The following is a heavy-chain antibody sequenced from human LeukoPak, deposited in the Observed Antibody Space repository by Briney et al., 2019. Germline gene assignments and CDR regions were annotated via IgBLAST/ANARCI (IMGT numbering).Heavy chain of an antibody. CDR3: ARDPVGPYGMDV. CDR1: GFTFSDCW. D-gene: IGHD1-26*01. Sequence: GRSLRLSCAASGFTFSDCWMTWVRPAPGKGLEWVANINQDGGDKYYVDSVKGRFTISRDNAKNSLYLQLNSLRAEDTAVYYCARDPVGPYGMDVWGQGTTVTVSS. J-gene: IGHJ6*02. CDR2: INQDGGDK. V-gene: IGHV3-7*05.